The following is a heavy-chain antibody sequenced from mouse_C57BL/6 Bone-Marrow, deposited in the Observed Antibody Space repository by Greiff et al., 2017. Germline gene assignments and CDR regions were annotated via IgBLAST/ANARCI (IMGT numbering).Heavy chain of an antibody. CDR2: IDPENGDT. D-gene: IGHD1-1*01. CDR1: GFNIKDDY. V-gene: IGHV14-4*01. Sequence: VHLKESGAELVRPGASVKLSCTASGFNIKDDYMHWVKQRPEQGLEWIGWIDPENGDTEYASKFQGKATITADTSSNTAYLQLSSLTSEDTAVYYCTTCYYGSSYGWYFDVWGTGTTVTVSS. J-gene: IGHJ1*03. CDR3: TTCYYGSSYGWYFDV.